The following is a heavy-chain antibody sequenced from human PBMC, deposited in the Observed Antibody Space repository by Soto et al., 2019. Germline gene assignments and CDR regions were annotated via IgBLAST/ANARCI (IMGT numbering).Heavy chain of an antibody. CDR2: INHSGST. V-gene: IGHV4-34*01. Sequence: SETLSLTCAVYGGSFSGYYWSWIRQPPGKGLEWIGEINHSGSTNYNPSLKSRVTISVDTSKNQFSLKLSSVTAADTAVYYCARGRDIVVVVAARNDAFDIWGQGTMVTVSS. D-gene: IGHD2-15*01. CDR3: ARGRDIVVVVAARNDAFDI. J-gene: IGHJ3*02. CDR1: GGSFSGYY.